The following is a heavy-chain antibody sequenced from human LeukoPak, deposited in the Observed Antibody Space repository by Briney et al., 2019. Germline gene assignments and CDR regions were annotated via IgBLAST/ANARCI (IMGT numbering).Heavy chain of an antibody. V-gene: IGHV4-59*01. CDR1: GGSISSYY. D-gene: IGHD2-2*01. CDR2: IYYSGST. Sequence: SETLSLTCTVSGGSISSYYWSWIRQPPGKGLEWIGYIYYSGSTNYNPSLKSRVTISVDTSKNQFSLKPSSVTAADTAVYYRARVSGYCSSTSCLYTRHFDYWGQGTLVTVSS. CDR3: ARVSGYCSSTSCLYTRHFDY. J-gene: IGHJ4*02.